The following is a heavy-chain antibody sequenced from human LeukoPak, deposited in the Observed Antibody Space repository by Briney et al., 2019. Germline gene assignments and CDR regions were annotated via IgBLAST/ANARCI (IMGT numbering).Heavy chain of an antibody. Sequence: ASVKVSCKASGYTFTSYGISWVRQAPGQGLEWMGWISAYNGNTNYAQKLQGRVTMTTDTSTSTAYMELRSLRSDDTAVYYCARDLHYYDSSGYEARSFDYWGQGTLVTVSS. CDR1: GYTFTSYG. CDR2: ISAYNGNT. J-gene: IGHJ4*02. V-gene: IGHV1-18*01. CDR3: ARDLHYYDSSGYEARSFDY. D-gene: IGHD3-22*01.